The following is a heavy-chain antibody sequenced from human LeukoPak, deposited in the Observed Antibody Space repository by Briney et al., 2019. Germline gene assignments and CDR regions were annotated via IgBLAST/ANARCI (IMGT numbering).Heavy chain of an antibody. Sequence: GGSLRLSCAASGLTVTNAWMNWVRQAPGKGLEWVGRIAGKTDGGTTDYAAPVKGRFTISRDDSKNTLFLQMNSLKTEDTAVYYCTTGIREDCGQGTLVTVSS. V-gene: IGHV3-15*04. CDR1: GLTVTNAW. CDR2: IAGKTDGGTT. CDR3: TTGIRED. J-gene: IGHJ4*02.